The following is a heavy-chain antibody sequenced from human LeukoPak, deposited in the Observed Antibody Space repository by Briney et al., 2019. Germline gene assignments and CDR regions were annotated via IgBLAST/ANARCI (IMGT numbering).Heavy chain of an antibody. D-gene: IGHD4-11*01. CDR2: IWSDATEK. J-gene: IGHJ4*02. V-gene: IGHV3-33*06. CDR3: AKDAQRGFDYSNSLEN. Sequence: GGSLRLSCAASGFTYSHYGMHWVRQAPGKGREGVAVIWSDATEKYYGDAVKGRFTISRDNSRNTLYLQMNSLRAEDTAVYYCAKDAQRGFDYSNSLENWGQGTLVTVSS. CDR1: GFTYSHYG.